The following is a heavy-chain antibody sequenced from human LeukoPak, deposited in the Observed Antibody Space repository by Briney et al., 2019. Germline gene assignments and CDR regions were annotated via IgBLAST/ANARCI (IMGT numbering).Heavy chain of an antibody. J-gene: IGHJ5*02. CDR1: GGSFSGYY. CDR3: ARAQIVATIGALFDP. V-gene: IGHV4-34*01. CDR2: INHSGST. D-gene: IGHD5-12*01. Sequence: PSETLSLTCAVYGGSFSGYYWSWIRQPPGKGLEWIGEINHSGSTNYNPSLKSRVTISVDTSKNQFSLKLSSVTAADTAVYYCARAQIVATIGALFDPWGQGTLVTVSS.